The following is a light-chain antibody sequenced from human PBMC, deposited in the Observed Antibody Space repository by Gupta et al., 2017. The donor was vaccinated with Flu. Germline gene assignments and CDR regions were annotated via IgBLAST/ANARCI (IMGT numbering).Light chain of an antibody. CDR3: QQDGSSPCT. Sequence: EIALTQSPRTLYSSAGERATLSWRASQSVRSSYLAWYQQKPGQAPRLLIYGASSRATGIPDRFSGSGSGTDFTLTISRLEPEDFAVYYCQQDGSSPCTFGQGTKVDIK. CDR2: GAS. V-gene: IGKV3-20*01. CDR1: QSVRSSY. J-gene: IGKJ2*02.